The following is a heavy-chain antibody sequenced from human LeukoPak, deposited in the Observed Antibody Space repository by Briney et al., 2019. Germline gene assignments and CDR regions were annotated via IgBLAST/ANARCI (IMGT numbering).Heavy chain of an antibody. V-gene: IGHV4-30-2*01. Sequence: PSQTLSLTCIVSGDSINSAGYYWSWIRQPPGKGLEWVGYIFHSGSTYYNPSLKSRVTISVDGSKNQFSLQLSSVSAADTAVYYCARDGIYSSSWIWGQGTLVTVSS. J-gene: IGHJ4*02. CDR2: IFHSGST. D-gene: IGHD6-13*01. CDR3: ARDGIYSSSWI. CDR1: GDSINSAGYY.